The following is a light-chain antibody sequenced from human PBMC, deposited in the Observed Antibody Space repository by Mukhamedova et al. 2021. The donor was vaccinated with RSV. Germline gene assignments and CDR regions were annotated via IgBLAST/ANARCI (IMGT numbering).Light chain of an antibody. CDR3: QQSYVTMYT. J-gene: IGKJ2*01. V-gene: IGKV1-5*03. CDR2: KAS. Sequence: WYQRRVHGKAPNLLIYKASTLESGVPSRFSGGGSGTEFTLTINSLQPEDFATYYCQQSYVTMYTFGQGTKLEIK.